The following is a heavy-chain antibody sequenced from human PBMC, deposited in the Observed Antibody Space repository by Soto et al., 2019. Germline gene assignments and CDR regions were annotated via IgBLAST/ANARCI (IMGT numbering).Heavy chain of an antibody. Sequence: EASVKVSCKASGGTFSSYAMSWVRQRPGQGLEWMGGIMPIIGTANYAQKFQGRVTITADESTSTAYMELSSLRSEDTAVYYCARGGYSSSYRLDYWGQGTLVTVSS. J-gene: IGHJ4*02. V-gene: IGHV1-69*13. CDR1: GGTFSSYA. CDR3: ARGGYSSSYRLDY. CDR2: IMPIIGTA. D-gene: IGHD6-6*01.